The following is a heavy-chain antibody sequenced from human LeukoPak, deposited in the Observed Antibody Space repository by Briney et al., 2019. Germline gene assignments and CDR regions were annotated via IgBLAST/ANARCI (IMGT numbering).Heavy chain of an antibody. CDR2: MNPNSGTT. D-gene: IGHD1-1*01. Sequence: ASVKVSCKASGYTSTNYDINWVRQATGQGLEWMGWMNPNSGTTGYAQKFLGKVTITRNTSISTTYMVLSSLRSEDTAVYYCARGRSPGTSMEYYYYMDVWGKGTTVTVSS. CDR3: ARGRSPGTSMEYYYYMDV. CDR1: GYTSTNYD. J-gene: IGHJ6*03. V-gene: IGHV1-8*03.